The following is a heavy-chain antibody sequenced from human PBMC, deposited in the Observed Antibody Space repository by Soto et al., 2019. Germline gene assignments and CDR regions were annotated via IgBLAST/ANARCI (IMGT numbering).Heavy chain of an antibody. D-gene: IGHD6-6*01. CDR2: IYFVGTT. J-gene: IGHJ5*02. CDR1: GGSISSGGYY. CDR3: ARGSFSSSSSWFDP. Sequence: SETLSLTCTVSGGSISSGGYYWSWIRQHPWKGLEGIWYIYFVGTTYYNPTLHSRVSIAVDKTESQFSLKLISVTAEDTSVYYCARGSFSSSSSWFDPWGRGTLVTVSS. V-gene: IGHV4-31*03.